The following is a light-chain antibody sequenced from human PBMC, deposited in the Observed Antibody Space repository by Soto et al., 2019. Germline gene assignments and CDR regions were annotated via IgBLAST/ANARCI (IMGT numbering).Light chain of an antibody. Sequence: DLQMTQSPSSLSASVGDRVTVTCRASQGISTFLNWYQQKPGKAPNLLIYGASSLQSGVPARFSGSGSGTDFTLTISSLQPEDYASYYCQQSYTTPWTFGQGTKVEIK. CDR2: GAS. V-gene: IGKV1-39*01. J-gene: IGKJ1*01. CDR1: QGISTF. CDR3: QQSYTTPWT.